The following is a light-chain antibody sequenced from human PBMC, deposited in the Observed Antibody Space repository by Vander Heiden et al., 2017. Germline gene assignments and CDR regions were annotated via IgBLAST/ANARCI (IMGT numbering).Light chain of an antibody. CDR3: QQYDTFPWT. Sequence: DIQMTQSPSTLSASVGDRVTVTCRASQNVRSWLAWYQQKPGKAPKLLIYKASSLESGVPSRFSGSESGTEFTLTISSLRPDDFATYYCQQYDTFPWTFGQGTMVEIK. CDR1: QNVRSW. J-gene: IGKJ1*01. CDR2: KAS. V-gene: IGKV1-5*03.